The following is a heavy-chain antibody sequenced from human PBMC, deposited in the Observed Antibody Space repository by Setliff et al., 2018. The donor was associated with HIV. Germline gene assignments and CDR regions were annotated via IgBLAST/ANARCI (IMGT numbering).Heavy chain of an antibody. CDR2: IIPILGTA. J-gene: IGHJ5*02. V-gene: IGHV1-69*05. D-gene: IGHD2-2*01. CDR1: GGTFSSYA. CDR3: ARDSGGYCSSMSCPGLFDP. Sequence: SVKVSCKASGGTFSSYAISWVRQAPGQGLEWMGGIIPILGTANYAQKFQGRVTITTDESTSTAYMELSGLRSEDTAVYYCARDSGGYCSSMSCPGLFDPWGQGTLVTVSS.